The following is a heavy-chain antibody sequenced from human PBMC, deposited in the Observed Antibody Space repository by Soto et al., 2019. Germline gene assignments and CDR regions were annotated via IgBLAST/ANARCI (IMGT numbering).Heavy chain of an antibody. CDR2: IFYSGNT. CDR3: ARHAPGGPFDS. Sequence: SETLSLTCTVSGGSINIYYWSWIRQSPGKGLEWIGYIFYSGNTNYNPSLNSRVTLSVDTSKNQFSLKLTSVTAADTAVYYCARHAPGGPFDSWGQGTLVTVS. CDR1: GGSINIYY. J-gene: IGHJ4*02. V-gene: IGHV4-59*08.